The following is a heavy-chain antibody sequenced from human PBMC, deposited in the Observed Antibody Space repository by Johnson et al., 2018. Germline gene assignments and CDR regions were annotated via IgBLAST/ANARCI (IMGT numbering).Heavy chain of an antibody. CDR1: GGSLSSYY. J-gene: IGHJ6*02. Sequence: QVQLQESGPGLVKPSETLSLTCTVSGGSLSSYYWSWIRQPPGKGLEYIGYVYYSGTTNYNPSLKSRVTISVDTSKNQFSLKLTSVTAADTAVYYCARTIAARPEDYLYYGLDVWGQGTTVTVSS. CDR3: ARTIAARPEDYLYYGLDV. D-gene: IGHD6-6*01. CDR2: VYYSGTT. V-gene: IGHV4-59*01.